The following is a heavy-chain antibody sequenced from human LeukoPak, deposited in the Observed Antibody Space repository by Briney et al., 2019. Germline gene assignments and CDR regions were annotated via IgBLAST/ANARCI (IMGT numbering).Heavy chain of an antibody. Sequence: AGGSLRLSCAASGFTFITYAMAWVRQAPGKGLEWVSVIYSGGSTYYADSVKGRFTISRHNSKNTLYLQMNSLRAEDTAVYYCARSTVTGGYWGQGTLVTVSS. D-gene: IGHD4-17*01. CDR2: IYSGGST. J-gene: IGHJ4*02. CDR1: GFTFITYA. V-gene: IGHV3-53*04. CDR3: ARSTVTGGY.